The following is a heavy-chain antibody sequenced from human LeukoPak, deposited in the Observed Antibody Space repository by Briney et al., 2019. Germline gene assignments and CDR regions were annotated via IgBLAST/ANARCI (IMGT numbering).Heavy chain of an antibody. CDR1: GGSISSYY. Sequence: SETLSLTCTVSGGSISSYYWSWTRQPPGKGLEWIGYIYYSGSTNYNPSLKSRVTISVDTSKNQFSLKLSSVTAADTAVYYCARDRSSLAAAGPIDYWGQGTLVTVSS. D-gene: IGHD6-13*01. CDR2: IYYSGST. J-gene: IGHJ4*02. CDR3: ARDRSSLAAAGPIDY. V-gene: IGHV4-59*12.